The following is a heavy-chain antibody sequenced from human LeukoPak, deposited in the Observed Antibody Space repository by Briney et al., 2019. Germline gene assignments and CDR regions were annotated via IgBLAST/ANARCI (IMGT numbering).Heavy chain of an antibody. Sequence: GGSLRLSCVAPGFTFKSYGMHWVRQAPGKGLEWVGRIKSKTDGGTTDYAAPVKGRFTISRDDSKNTLYLQMNSLTTEDTAVYFCAHRDTTMVRVDYWGQGTLVTVSS. D-gene: IGHD5-18*01. J-gene: IGHJ4*02. CDR2: IKSKTDGGTT. CDR1: GFTFKSYG. V-gene: IGHV3-15*01. CDR3: AHRDTTMVRVDY.